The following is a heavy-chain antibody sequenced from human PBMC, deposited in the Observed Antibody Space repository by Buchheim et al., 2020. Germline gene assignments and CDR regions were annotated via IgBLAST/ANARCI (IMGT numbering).Heavy chain of an antibody. D-gene: IGHD2-2*01. J-gene: IGHJ4*02. V-gene: IGHV4-39*01. CDR2: IYYSCST. CDR3: ATYQLLSPYFDY. Sequence: QVQLQESGPGLVKPSQTLSLTCTVSGGSISSGGYYWGWIRQPPGKGLEWIGSIYYSCSTYYNPSLKSRVTISVDTSTHQFPLKLSSVTAADTAVYCWATYQLLSPYFDYWGQGTL. CDR1: GGSISSGGYY.